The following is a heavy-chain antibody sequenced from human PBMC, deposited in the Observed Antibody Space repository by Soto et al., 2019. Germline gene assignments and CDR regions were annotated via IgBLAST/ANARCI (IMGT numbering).Heavy chain of an antibody. Sequence: GGSLRFSCAAFGFTFSSYAMSWVRQAPGKGLEWVSAISGSGGSTYYADSVKGRFTISRDNSKNTLYLQMNSLRAEDTAVYYCAKDTQKGGYDILTGYYLSDAFDIWGQGTMVTVSS. CDR1: GFTFSSYA. J-gene: IGHJ3*02. CDR2: ISGSGGST. CDR3: AKDTQKGGYDILTGYYLSDAFDI. V-gene: IGHV3-23*01. D-gene: IGHD3-9*01.